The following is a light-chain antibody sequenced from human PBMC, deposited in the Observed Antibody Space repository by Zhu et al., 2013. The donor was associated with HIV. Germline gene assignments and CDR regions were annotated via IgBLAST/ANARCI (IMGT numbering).Light chain of an antibody. J-gene: IGKJ5*01. V-gene: IGKV3-20*01. CDR1: QSINNN. Sequence: EIVLTQSPATLSVSPGERATLSCRASQSINNNLAWYRQKPGQAPRLLIYGASYRATGIPDRYSGSGSGTEFTLTISRVGPEDFAVYYCQQYGTSITFGQGTRLEIK. CDR3: QQYGTSIT. CDR2: GAS.